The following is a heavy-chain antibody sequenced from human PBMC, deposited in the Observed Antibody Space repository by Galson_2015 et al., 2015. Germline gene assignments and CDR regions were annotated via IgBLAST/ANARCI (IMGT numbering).Heavy chain of an antibody. J-gene: IGHJ6*03. CDR3: AKTAVAAGSSWYMDA. D-gene: IGHD6-13*01. CDR2: VTSTGDTT. CDR1: AFAFSIYD. Sequence: SLRLSCAASAFAFSIYDMNWLRQAPGKGLEWVSYVTSTGDTTYYADSVKGRFTVSRGNAKNSLFLQMNSLRAEDTALYYCAKTAVAAGSSWYMDAWGKGTTVTVSS. V-gene: IGHV3-48*03.